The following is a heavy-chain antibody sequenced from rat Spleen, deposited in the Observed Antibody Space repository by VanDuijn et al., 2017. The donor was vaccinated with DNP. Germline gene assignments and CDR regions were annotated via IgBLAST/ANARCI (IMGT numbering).Heavy chain of an antibody. CDR2: ITTSGGST. V-gene: IGHV5-31*01. D-gene: IGHD1-2*01. Sequence: EVQLVESGGDLVQPGRSLKLSCVASGFTFNDYWMTWIRQVPGKGLEWVASITTSGGSTYYPDSVKGRFTISRDNAKSTLYLQMDSLRSEDTATYYCKTRDYYSSYISWFAYWGQGTLVTVSS. CDR1: GFTFNDYW. J-gene: IGHJ3*01. CDR3: KTRDYYSSYISWFAY.